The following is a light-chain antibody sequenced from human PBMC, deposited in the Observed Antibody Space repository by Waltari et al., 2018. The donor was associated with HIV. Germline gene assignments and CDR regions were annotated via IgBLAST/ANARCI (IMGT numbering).Light chain of an antibody. Sequence: SSELAQDPAVSVALGQTVRITCQGASVRSYYASWYQQKPGQAPVLVVYGENNRPSGIPDRFSGSRSGNTASLTIAGAQTEDEADYYCNSRDSSGHWFFGGGTKVTVL. CDR2: GEN. J-gene: IGLJ3*02. CDR1: SVRSYY. V-gene: IGLV3-19*01. CDR3: NSRDSSGHWF.